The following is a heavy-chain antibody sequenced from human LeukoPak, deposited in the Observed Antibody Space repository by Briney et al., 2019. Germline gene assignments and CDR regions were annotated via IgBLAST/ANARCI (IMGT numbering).Heavy chain of an antibody. CDR2: IIPIFGTA. Sequence: SVKVSCKASGGTFSSYAISWVRQAPGQGLEWMGGIIPIFGTANYAQKFQGRVTITADKSTSTAYMELSSLRSEDTAVHYCARGRTGAPNYYYYMDVWGKGTTVTVSS. CDR1: GGTFSSYA. J-gene: IGHJ6*03. D-gene: IGHD1-1*01. V-gene: IGHV1-69*06. CDR3: ARGRTGAPNYYYYMDV.